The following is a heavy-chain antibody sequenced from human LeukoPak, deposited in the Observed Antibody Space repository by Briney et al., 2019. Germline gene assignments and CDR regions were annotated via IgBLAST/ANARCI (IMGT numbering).Heavy chain of an antibody. Sequence: SETRSLTCTLSGGSITSSIYYWGWIRQPPGKGLEWIGSIHHSVSTYYNPSLNSRVTISIDTSNNQFSLKLSSVTAADTDMYYCATQLTHSGTAVWGKGTTVTVSS. CDR1: GGSITSSIYY. D-gene: IGHD6-13*01. J-gene: IGHJ6*04. V-gene: IGHV4-39*01. CDR3: ATQLTHSGTAV. CDR2: IHHSVST.